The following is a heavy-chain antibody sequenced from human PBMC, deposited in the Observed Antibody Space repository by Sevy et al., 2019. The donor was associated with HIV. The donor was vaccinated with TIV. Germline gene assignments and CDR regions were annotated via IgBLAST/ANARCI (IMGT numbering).Heavy chain of an antibody. CDR1: GYTFTSYG. V-gene: IGHV1-18*01. Sequence: ASVKVSCKASGYTFTSYGISWVRQAPGQGLEWMGWISAYNGNKNYAQKLQGRVTMNTDTSTSTAYVELRSLRSDDTAIYYCARDLGGYGGNSIDYWGQGTLVTVSS. CDR3: ARDLGGYGGNSIDY. CDR2: ISAYNGNK. J-gene: IGHJ4*02. D-gene: IGHD2-21*02.